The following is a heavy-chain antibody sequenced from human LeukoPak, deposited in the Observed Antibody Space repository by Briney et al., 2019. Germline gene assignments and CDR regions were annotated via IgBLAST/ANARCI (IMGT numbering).Heavy chain of an antibody. V-gene: IGHV4-31*03. CDR1: GGSISSSSYY. CDR3: ASGPNCSSTSCYFGYYYYMDV. J-gene: IGHJ6*03. CDR2: IYYSGST. Sequence: SETLSLTCTVSGGSISSSSYYWGWIRQHPGKGLEWIGYIYYSGSTYYNPSLKSRVTISVDTSKNQFSLKLSSVTAADTAVYYCASGPNCSSTSCYFGYYYYMDVWGKGTTVTVS. D-gene: IGHD2-2*01.